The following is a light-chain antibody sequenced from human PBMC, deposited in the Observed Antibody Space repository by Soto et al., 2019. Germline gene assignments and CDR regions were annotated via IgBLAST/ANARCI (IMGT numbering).Light chain of an antibody. CDR2: VVS. V-gene: IGLV2-14*01. Sequence: QSVLTQPASVSGSPGQSITISCTAPSSDIGGLNYVSWFQQDPGKAAKLIMYVVSDRPSGLSNRFSGSKSGKTASLTISALQAEDEADYYCSTYTAISTYVLGGGTK. J-gene: IGLJ2*01. CDR3: STYTAISTYV. CDR1: SSDIGGLNY.